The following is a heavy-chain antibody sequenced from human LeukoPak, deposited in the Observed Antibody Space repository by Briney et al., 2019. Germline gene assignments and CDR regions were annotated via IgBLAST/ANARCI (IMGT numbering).Heavy chain of an antibody. CDR2: LYQGGST. D-gene: IGHD2-2*01. V-gene: IGHV4-30-2*06. J-gene: IGHJ4*02. Sequence: TLSLTCAVPGGSISSGGFSWSWIRQSPGKGLEYIGYLYQGGSTYYNPSLSSRVTISGDRSKNHFFLTLTSVTAADTAVYYCARTQHCSSTSCPHGLDSWGQGTLVTVSS. CDR1: GGSISSGGFS. CDR3: ARTQHCSSTSCPHGLDS.